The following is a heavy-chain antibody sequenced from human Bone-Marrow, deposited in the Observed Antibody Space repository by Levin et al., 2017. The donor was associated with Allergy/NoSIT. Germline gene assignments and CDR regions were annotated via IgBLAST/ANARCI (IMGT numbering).Heavy chain of an antibody. D-gene: IGHD5-18*01. V-gene: IGHV1-2*04. CDR3: AGGSSSSYGYGATTIGTDFDS. J-gene: IGHJ4*02. CDR2: INPKGGGS. Sequence: GASVKVSCKTSGYMFSDYYMHWVRQAPGQGLEWMGWINPKGGGSIYAQEFQDWVTMTTDTSISTAYMEVSSLKSDDTAVYFCAGGSSSSYGYGATTIGTDFDSWGQGTLVTVSS. CDR1: GYMFSDYY.